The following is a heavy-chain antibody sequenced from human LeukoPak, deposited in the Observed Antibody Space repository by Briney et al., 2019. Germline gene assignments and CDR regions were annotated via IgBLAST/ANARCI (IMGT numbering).Heavy chain of an antibody. J-gene: IGHJ4*02. Sequence: GGSLRLSCAAPGFTFSNYAMSWVRQAPGKGLEWVSAISGSGAGTYYADSVKGRFTISRDSSKNTLYLQMNSLRAEDTAVYYCAKCPVEGFYYGSATYAYYFDYWGRGTLVTVSS. CDR3: AKCPVEGFYYGSATYAYYFDY. CDR2: ISGSGAGT. D-gene: IGHD3-10*01. V-gene: IGHV3-23*01. CDR1: GFTFSNYA.